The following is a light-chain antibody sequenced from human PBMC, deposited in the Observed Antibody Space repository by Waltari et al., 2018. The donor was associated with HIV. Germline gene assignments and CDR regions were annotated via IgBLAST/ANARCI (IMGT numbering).Light chain of an antibody. V-gene: IGLV1-47*01. CDR3: VAWDDSLRGVV. Sequence: SVLTQPPSASGPPGQRVTLSCSGSTSNIGSNDVFWYQHLPGAAPKLLIHRNNQRPSGVPDRFSGSTSGTSASLAISGLRSEDEADYYCVAWDDSLRGVVFGGGTKVAAL. J-gene: IGLJ2*01. CDR1: TSNIGSND. CDR2: RNN.